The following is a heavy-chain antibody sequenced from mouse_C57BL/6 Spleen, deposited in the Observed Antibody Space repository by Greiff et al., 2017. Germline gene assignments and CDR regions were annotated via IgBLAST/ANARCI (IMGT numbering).Heavy chain of an antibody. Sequence: QVQLQQPGAELVRPGSSVKLSCKASGYTFTSYWMHWVKQRPIQGLEWIGNIDPSDSETHYNQKFKDKATLTVDKSSSTAYMQLSSLTSEDSAVYYCARYGGSRGGYYFDYWGQGTTLTVSS. CDR3: ARYGGSRGGYYFDY. CDR2: IDPSDSET. CDR1: GYTFTSYW. J-gene: IGHJ2*01. V-gene: IGHV1-52*01. D-gene: IGHD1-1*01.